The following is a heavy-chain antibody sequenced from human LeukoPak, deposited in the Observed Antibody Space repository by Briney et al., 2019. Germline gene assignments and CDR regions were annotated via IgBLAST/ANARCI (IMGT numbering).Heavy chain of an antibody. V-gene: IGHV3-7*01. J-gene: IGHJ4*02. CDR2: IKQDGREK. CDR1: GFTFGTYW. D-gene: IGHD3-16*01. Sequence: GGSLTLSCAASGFTFGTYWLTWVRQAPGKGLEWVANIKQDGREKYYVDSVKGRFTISRDNAKNSLYLQMNSLRADDTAVYYCATWGGLGDYWGQGTLVTVSS. CDR3: ATWGGLGDY.